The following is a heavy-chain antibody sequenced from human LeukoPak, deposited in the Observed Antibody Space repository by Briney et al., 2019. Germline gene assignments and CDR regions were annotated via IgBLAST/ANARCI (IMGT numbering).Heavy chain of an antibody. J-gene: IGHJ4*02. Sequence: SGTLSLTCAVSGGSISSNWWSWVRQPSGKGLEWIGEIDHSGSTNYNPSLKSRVTISVDKSEGQFSLKLSSVTAADTAVYYCARQTGSGLFILPGGQGTLVTVSS. CDR1: GGSISSNW. V-gene: IGHV4-4*02. CDR3: ARQTGSGLFILP. D-gene: IGHD3/OR15-3a*01. CDR2: IDHSGST.